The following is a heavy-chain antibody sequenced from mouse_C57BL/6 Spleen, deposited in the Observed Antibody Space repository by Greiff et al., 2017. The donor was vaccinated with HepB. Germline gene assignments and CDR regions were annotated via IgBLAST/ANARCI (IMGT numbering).Heavy chain of an antibody. D-gene: IGHD2-4*01. CDR2: IYPSDSET. V-gene: IGHV1-61*01. J-gene: IGHJ4*01. CDR3: ARRGDYDYSYYAMDY. CDR1: GYTFTSYW. Sequence: VQLQQPGAELVRPGSSVKLSCKASGYTFTSYWMDWVKQRPGQGLEWIGNIYPSDSETHYNQKFKDKATLTVDKSSSTAYMQLSSLTSEDSAVYYCARRGDYDYSYYAMDYWGQGTSVTVSS.